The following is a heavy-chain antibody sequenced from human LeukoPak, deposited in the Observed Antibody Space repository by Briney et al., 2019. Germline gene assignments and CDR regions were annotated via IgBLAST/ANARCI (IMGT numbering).Heavy chain of an antibody. CDR3: ARDQIVGSGRSYGMAV. J-gene: IGHJ6*02. D-gene: IGHD3-10*01. CDR2: ISSSSSCT. Sequence: GGSLRLSCAASGFTLSSYSMNWVRQAPGKGLEWVSSISSSSSCTYYADSVKGRFTISRDNAKNSLYLQMNSLRVEDTAVYYCARDQIVGSGRSYGMAVGGQGTTVTVS. CDR1: GFTLSSYS. V-gene: IGHV3-21*06.